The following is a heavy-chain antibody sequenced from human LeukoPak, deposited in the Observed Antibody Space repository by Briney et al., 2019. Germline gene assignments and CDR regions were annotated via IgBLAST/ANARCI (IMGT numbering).Heavy chain of an antibody. CDR2: INPNSGGT. D-gene: IGHD3-9*01. CDR1: GYTFTGYY. J-gene: IGHJ4*02. Sequence: SVKVSCKASGYTFTGYYMHWVRQAAGQGLEWMGWINPNSGGTNYAQKFQGRVTMTRDTSISTAYMELSRLRSDDTAVYYCARDGYDILTGYYFDYWGQGTLVTVSS. CDR3: ARDGYDILTGYYFDY. V-gene: IGHV1-2*02.